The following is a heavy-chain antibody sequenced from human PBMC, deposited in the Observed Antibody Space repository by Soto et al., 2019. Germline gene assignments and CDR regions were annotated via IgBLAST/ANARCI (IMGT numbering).Heavy chain of an antibody. CDR1: GGSISSYY. CDR3: ARSDGRY. Sequence: SETLSLTCTVPGGSISSYYWSWIRQPPGKGQEWIGYIYYSGSTNYNPSLRSRVTISVDTYKNQFSLKLSSVHAADMAVYWCARSDGRYWGQGTLVTVAS. V-gene: IGHV4-59*01. CDR2: IYYSGST. J-gene: IGHJ4*02.